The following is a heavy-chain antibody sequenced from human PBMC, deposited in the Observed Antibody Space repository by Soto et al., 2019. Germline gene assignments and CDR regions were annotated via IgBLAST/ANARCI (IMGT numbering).Heavy chain of an antibody. D-gene: IGHD1-26*01. Sequence: SETLSLTCTVSGGSISSGDYYWSWIRQPPGKGLEWIGYIYYSGSTYYNPSLKSRVTISVDTSKNQFSLKLSSVTAADTAVYYCARDLFESGSYDYWGQGTLVTVSS. CDR3: ARDLFESGSYDY. CDR1: GGSISSGDYY. V-gene: IGHV4-30-4*01. CDR2: IYYSGST. J-gene: IGHJ4*02.